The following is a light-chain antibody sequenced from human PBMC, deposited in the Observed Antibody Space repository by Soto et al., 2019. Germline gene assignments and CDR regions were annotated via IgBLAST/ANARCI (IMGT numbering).Light chain of an antibody. J-gene: IGKJ5*01. V-gene: IGKV3-11*01. CDR3: QQRSNWPLIT. CDR1: QSVRTK. Sequence: EIVMTQSPDTLYVSPGEGATLSCRASQSVRTKLAWYQQKAGQAPRLLIYGTSTRATGIPDRFSGSVSGTDFTLTISSLEPEDFAVYYCQQRSNWPLITFGQGTRLEI. CDR2: GTS.